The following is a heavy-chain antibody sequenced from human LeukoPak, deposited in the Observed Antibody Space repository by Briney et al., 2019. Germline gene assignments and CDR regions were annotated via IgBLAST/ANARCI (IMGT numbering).Heavy chain of an antibody. CDR1: GFTFSSYW. D-gene: IGHD3-16*02. Sequence: PGGSLRLSCAVSGFTFSSYWMTWVRQAPGKGLEWVANIKQDGSEKYYVDSVKGRFTISRDDDQNSLSLHMNTVRAEDTAVYYCGYTNNFYHWGQGALVVVSA. CDR3: GYTNNFYH. CDR2: IKQDGSEK. V-gene: IGHV3-7*02. J-gene: IGHJ4*02.